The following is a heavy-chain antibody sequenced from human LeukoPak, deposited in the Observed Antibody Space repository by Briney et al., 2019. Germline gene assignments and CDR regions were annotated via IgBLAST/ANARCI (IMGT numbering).Heavy chain of an antibody. CDR2: IYSGGST. Sequence: GGSLRLSCAASAFTFSDYYMSWVRQAPGKGLEWVSVIYSGGSTYYADSVKGRFTISRDNSKNTLYLQMNSLRAEDTAVYYCARETVTTGADYWGQGTLVTVSS. CDR1: AFTFSDYY. CDR3: ARETVTTGADY. V-gene: IGHV3-53*01. D-gene: IGHD4-17*01. J-gene: IGHJ4*02.